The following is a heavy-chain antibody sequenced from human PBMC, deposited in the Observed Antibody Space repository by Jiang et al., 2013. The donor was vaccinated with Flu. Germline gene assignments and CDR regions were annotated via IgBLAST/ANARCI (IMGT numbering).Heavy chain of an antibody. V-gene: IGHV5-51*01. J-gene: IGHJ6*04. D-gene: IGHD6-19*01. CDR2: IYPDDSDS. Sequence: GAEVKKPGESLKISCTGSGYNFASYWIGWVRQMPGKGLEWMGIIYPDDSDSRYSPSFQGQVTISVDKSISTAYLQWSSLKASDTAMYYCARGTGWPSQYLDVWGKGTTVTVSS. CDR1: GYNFASYW. CDR3: ARGTGWPSQYLDV.